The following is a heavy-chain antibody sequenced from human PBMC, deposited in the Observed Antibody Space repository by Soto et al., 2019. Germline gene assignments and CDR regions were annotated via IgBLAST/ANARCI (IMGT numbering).Heavy chain of an antibody. CDR3: ARGGSSPVFCYYCGLDV. D-gene: IGHD6-13*01. Sequence: ASVKVSCNASGYSVARYFMHWVRQAPGQGLEWLGVINPSADTTTYAQKFQGRVTMTWDTSTNTVFMDVSSLRSEDTAIYYCARGGSSPVFCYYCGLDVWGQGTTVPVSS. CDR1: GYSVARYF. J-gene: IGHJ6*02. V-gene: IGHV1-46*01. CDR2: INPSADTT.